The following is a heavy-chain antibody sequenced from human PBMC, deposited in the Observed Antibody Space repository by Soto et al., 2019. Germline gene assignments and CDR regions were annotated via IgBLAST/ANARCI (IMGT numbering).Heavy chain of an antibody. CDR2: ISAYNGNT. CDR3: ARDGIVVAGTFDY. D-gene: IGHD6-19*01. Sequence: ASVKVSCKASGYTFTSYGISWVRQAPGQGLEWMGWISAYNGNTNYAQKLQGRVTTTTDTSTSTVYMELRSLRSDDTAVFYCARDGIVVAGTFDYWGQGTQVTVSS. V-gene: IGHV1-18*01. CDR1: GYTFTSYG. J-gene: IGHJ4*02.